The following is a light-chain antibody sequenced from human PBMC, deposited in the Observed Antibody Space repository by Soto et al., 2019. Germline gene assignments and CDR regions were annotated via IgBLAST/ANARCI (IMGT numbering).Light chain of an antibody. CDR2: DAS. V-gene: IGKV1-5*01. CDR1: QNINSW. Sequence: DLQMTQSPSTLSASVGDRVSITCRASQNINSWLAWFQQKPGKVPMLLIYDASTLASGVPARFSGSGSGTEFTLTISSLQPDDFATYYCQQYNTFWTFGQGTKVDIK. CDR3: QQYNTFWT. J-gene: IGKJ1*01.